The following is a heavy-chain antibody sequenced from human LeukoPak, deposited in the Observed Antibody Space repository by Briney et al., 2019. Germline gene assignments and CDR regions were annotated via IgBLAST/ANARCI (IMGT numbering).Heavy chain of an antibody. CDR3: AGGVTPDYSDY. Sequence: SETLSLTCTVSGGSISGYYWSWIRQSPGKGLEWIGNIYNIGSTNYNPSLKSRVTISVDTSKNQFSLKLSSVTAADTARYYCAGGVTPDYSDYWGQGTLVTVSS. CDR1: GGSISGYY. V-gene: IGHV4-59*08. CDR2: IYNIGST. J-gene: IGHJ4*02. D-gene: IGHD4-23*01.